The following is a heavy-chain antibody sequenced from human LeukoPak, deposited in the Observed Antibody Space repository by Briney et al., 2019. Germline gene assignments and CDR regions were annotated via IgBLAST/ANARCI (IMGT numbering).Heavy chain of an antibody. J-gene: IGHJ3*02. CDR1: GFTVSGNY. Sequence: GGSLRLSCAASGFTVSGNYMSWVRQPPGKGLEWVSIIYGGGTTYYADSVKGRFTISRDNSKNTLYLQMNSLRAEDTAVYFCARNGYSSGWYGAFDIWGQGTMVTVSS. V-gene: IGHV3-53*01. D-gene: IGHD6-19*01. CDR3: ARNGYSSGWYGAFDI. CDR2: IYGGGTT.